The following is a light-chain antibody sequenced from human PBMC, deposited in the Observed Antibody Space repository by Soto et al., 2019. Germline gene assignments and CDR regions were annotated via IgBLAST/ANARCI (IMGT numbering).Light chain of an antibody. V-gene: IGKV4-1*01. CDR3: QQYYSTPRT. Sequence: DIVMTQSPDSLAVSLGERATINCKSSQSVLYSSNNKNYLAWYQQKPGQPPKLLIYWASTRESGVPDRFSGSGSGTDLTLTISSLQAEDLAVYFCQQYYSTPRTFGQGTKVDIK. J-gene: IGKJ1*01. CDR1: QSVLYSSNNKNY. CDR2: WAS.